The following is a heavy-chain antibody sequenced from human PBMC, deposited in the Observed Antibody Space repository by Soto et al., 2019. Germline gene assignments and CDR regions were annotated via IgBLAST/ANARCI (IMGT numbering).Heavy chain of an antibody. D-gene: IGHD5-12*01. Sequence: QVQLVQSGAEVRKPGASVTVSCRSSGDSFNDYYIHWVRQAPGQGLEWMGWINPNSGVTKYAQKFQGWVSMIRDTSIRTVYMQLSRLRSEDTAVYYCARESGGATATLDYYYFYMDVWGTGTTVTVSS. CDR1: GDSFNDYY. CDR3: ARESGGATATLDYYYFYMDV. J-gene: IGHJ6*03. CDR2: INPNSGVT. V-gene: IGHV1-2*04.